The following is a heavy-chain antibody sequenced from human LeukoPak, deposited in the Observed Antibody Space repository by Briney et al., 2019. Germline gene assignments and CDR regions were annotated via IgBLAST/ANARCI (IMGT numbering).Heavy chain of an antibody. CDR2: INPSGGST. CDR3: ARASCSGGSCYFLFLDY. CDR1: GYTFTSYY. Sequence: ASVKVSCKASGYTFTSYYTHWVRQAPGQGLEWMGIINPSGGSTSYAQKFQGRVTMTRDMSTSTVYMELSSLRSEDTAVYYCARASCSGGSCYFLFLDYWGQGTLVTVSS. V-gene: IGHV1-46*01. D-gene: IGHD2-15*01. J-gene: IGHJ4*02.